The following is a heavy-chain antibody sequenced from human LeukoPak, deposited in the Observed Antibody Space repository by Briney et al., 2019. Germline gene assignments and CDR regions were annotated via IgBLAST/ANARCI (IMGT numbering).Heavy chain of an antibody. D-gene: IGHD2-2*01. CDR3: ARGRYLLGYCSSTSCYGGDY. CDR1: GYTFTSYD. CDR2: MNPNSGNT. J-gene: IGHJ4*02. V-gene: IGHV1-8*01. Sequence: GASVKVSCKASGYTFTSYDINWVRQATGQGLEWMGWMNPNSGNTCYAQKFQGRVTMTRNTSISTAYMELSSLRSEDTAVYYCARGRYLLGYCSSTSCYGGDYWGQGTLVTVSS.